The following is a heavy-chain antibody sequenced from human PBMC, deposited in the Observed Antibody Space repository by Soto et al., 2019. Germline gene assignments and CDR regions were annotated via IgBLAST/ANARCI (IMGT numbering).Heavy chain of an antibody. CDR2: ISSSGGTI. CDR3: ARLSVRYCSGGSCSQLNY. CDR1: GFTFSTYS. Sequence: EVQLVESGGGLVQPGGSVRLSCAASGFTFSTYSMNWVRQAPGKGLEWVSFISSSGGTIYYADSVKGRFTISRDNAKNSLYMQMNRLRDEDTAVYYCARLSVRYCSGGSCSQLNYWGQGTLVTVSS. V-gene: IGHV3-48*02. J-gene: IGHJ4*02. D-gene: IGHD2-15*01.